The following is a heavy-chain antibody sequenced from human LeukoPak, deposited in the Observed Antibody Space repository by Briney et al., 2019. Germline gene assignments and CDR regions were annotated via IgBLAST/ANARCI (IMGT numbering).Heavy chain of an antibody. V-gene: IGHV1-18*01. D-gene: IGHD2-15*01. Sequence: ASVKVSCKASGYTFTSYGITWVRQAPGQGLEWMGWISIYNDNTNYAQNLQGRVTMTTDTSTSTAYMELRSLSSDDTAVYYCAGRYCSGGDCYSWFDPWGQGTLVTVSS. CDR1: GYTFTSYG. J-gene: IGHJ5*02. CDR2: ISIYNDNT. CDR3: AGRYCSGGDCYSWFDP.